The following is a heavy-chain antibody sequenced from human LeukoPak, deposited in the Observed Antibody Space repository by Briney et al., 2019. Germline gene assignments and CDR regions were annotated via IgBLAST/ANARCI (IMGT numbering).Heavy chain of an antibody. D-gene: IGHD3-10*01. CDR1: GYTFTSYD. CDR2: MNPNSGNT. J-gene: IGHJ5*02. Sequence: ASVKVSCMASGYTFTSYDINWVRQATGQGLEWMGWMNPNSGNTGYAQKFQGRVTMTRNTSISTAYMELSSLRSEDTAVYYCARSTMVRGVIITRSWFDPWGQGTLVTVSS. CDR3: ARSTMVRGVIITRSWFDP. V-gene: IGHV1-8*01.